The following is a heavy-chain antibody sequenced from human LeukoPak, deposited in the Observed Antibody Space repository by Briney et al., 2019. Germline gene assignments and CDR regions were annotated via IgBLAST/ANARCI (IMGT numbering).Heavy chain of an antibody. V-gene: IGHV4-59*01. CDR3: ARGGGVTYYDSTGYLWYFDY. CDR1: GGSISSYY. CDR2: IYYSGST. Sequence: SETLSLTCTVSGGSISSYYWSWIRQPPGKGLEWIGYIYYSGSTKFNPSLKSRVTISVDTSKNQFSLKLSSVTAADTAVYYCARGGGVTYYDSTGYLWYFDYWGQGTLVTVSS. D-gene: IGHD3-22*01. J-gene: IGHJ4*02.